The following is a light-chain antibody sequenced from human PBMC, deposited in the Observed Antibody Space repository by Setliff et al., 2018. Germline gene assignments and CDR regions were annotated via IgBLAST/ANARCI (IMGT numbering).Light chain of an antibody. CDR1: RSNVGPNT. Sequence: QSVLTQPPSASGTPGQRVTISCSGSRSNVGPNTVDWYQQVPGTAPRLLLFGNSQRPSGVPDRFSGSKSGTTASLVISGLQSGDEANYYCATWDDGLNGAVFGGGTKVTVL. J-gene: IGLJ2*01. CDR3: ATWDDGLNGAV. V-gene: IGLV1-44*01. CDR2: GNS.